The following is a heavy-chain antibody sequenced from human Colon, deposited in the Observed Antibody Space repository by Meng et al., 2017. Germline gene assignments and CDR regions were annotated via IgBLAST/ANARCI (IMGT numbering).Heavy chain of an antibody. V-gene: IGHV4-30-4*01. Sequence: QVQMQESGPGLVKPSQTLSLTCIVSGGSISSGDYYWSLIRQPPGKGLEWIGYIYYSGSTYYNPSPKSRVTISVDTSKNQFSLKLSSVTAADTAVYYCARGPTTYFDYWGQGTLVTVSS. J-gene: IGHJ4*02. CDR2: IYYSGST. D-gene: IGHD4-17*01. CDR3: ARGPTTYFDY. CDR1: GGSISSGDYY.